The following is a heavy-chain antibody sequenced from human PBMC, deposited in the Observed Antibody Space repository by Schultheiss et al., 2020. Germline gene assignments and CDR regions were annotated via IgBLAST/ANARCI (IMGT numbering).Heavy chain of an antibody. CDR2: INHSGST. CDR1: GGSISSGDYY. D-gene: IGHD2-2*01. CDR3: ARSKGVPAAHPFDY. J-gene: IGHJ4*02. Sequence: SQPLSLTCTVSGGSISSGDYYWSWIRQPPGKGLEWIGEINHSGSTNYNPSLKSRVTISVDTSKNQFSLKLSSVTAADTAVYYCARSKGVPAAHPFDYWGQGTLVTVSS. V-gene: IGHV4-31*03.